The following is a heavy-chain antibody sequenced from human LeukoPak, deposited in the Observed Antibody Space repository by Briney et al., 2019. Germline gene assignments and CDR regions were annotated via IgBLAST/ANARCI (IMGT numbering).Heavy chain of an antibody. J-gene: IGHJ4*02. V-gene: IGHV1-69*13. CDR2: IIPIFGTA. D-gene: IGHD5-24*01. Sequence: ASVKVSCKASGGTFIRYAISWVRQAPGQGLEWMGGIIPIFGTANYAQKFQGRVTITADESTSTAYMELSSLRSEDTAVYYCASRDGYNQELGYWGQGTLVTVSS. CDR3: ASRDGYNQELGY. CDR1: GGTFIRYA.